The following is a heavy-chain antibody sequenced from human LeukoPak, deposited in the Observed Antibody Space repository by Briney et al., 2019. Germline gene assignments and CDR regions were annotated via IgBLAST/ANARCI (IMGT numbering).Heavy chain of an antibody. J-gene: IGHJ4*02. Sequence: GGSLRLSCAASGFTFSSYGMHWVRQAPGKGLEWVAVIWYDGSNKYYADSVKGRFTISRDNSKNTLYLQMNSLRAEDTAVYYCARSQLGIAAAGASFDYWGQGALVTVSS. CDR3: ARSQLGIAAAGASFDY. CDR2: IWYDGSNK. V-gene: IGHV3-33*01. CDR1: GFTFSSYG. D-gene: IGHD6-13*01.